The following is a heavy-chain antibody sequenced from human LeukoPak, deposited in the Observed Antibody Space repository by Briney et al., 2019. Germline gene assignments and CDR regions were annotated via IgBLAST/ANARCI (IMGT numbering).Heavy chain of an antibody. CDR1: GGSFSGYY. D-gene: IGHD3-3*01. Sequence: SETLSLTCAVYGGSFSGYYWSWIRQPPGKGLEWIGEINHSGSTNYNPSLKSRVTISVDTSKNQFSLKLSSVTAADTAVYYCARHFSPLYYDFWSGSNWFDPWGQGTLVTVSS. V-gene: IGHV4-34*01. CDR2: INHSGST. CDR3: ARHFSPLYYDFWSGSNWFDP. J-gene: IGHJ5*02.